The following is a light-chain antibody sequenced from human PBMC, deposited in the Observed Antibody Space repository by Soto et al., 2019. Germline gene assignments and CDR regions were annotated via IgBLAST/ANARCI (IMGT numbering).Light chain of an antibody. CDR2: SNG. V-gene: IGLV1-44*01. J-gene: IGLJ2*01. Sequence: QSVLTQPPSASGTPGQRVSISCSGGSSNIGRNTVNWYQQLPGTAPKVLIYSNGQRPSGVPDRFSGSKSGTSASLVISGLQSEDEADYYCAAWDDSLNGQVVFGGGTKLTVL. CDR3: AAWDDSLNGQVV. CDR1: SSNIGRNT.